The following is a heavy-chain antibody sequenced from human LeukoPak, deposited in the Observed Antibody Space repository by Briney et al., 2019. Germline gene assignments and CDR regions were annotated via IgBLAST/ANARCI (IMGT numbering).Heavy chain of an antibody. CDR1: GYTFTGYY. CDR3: ARDEGYLWLDP. J-gene: IGHJ5*02. D-gene: IGHD5-12*01. V-gene: IGHV1-2*02. CDR2: INPNSGGT. Sequence: ASVKVSCKASGYTFTGYYMHWVRQAPGQGLEWMGWINPNSGGTNYTQKFQGGVTMTRDTSISTAYMELSRLRSDDTAVYYCARDEGYLWLDPWGQGTLVTVSS.